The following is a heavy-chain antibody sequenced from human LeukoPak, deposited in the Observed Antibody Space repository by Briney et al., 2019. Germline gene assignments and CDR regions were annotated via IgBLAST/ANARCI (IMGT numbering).Heavy chain of an antibody. D-gene: IGHD3-16*01. CDR3: ARQNGGFDY. CDR2: IGYSGSTI. J-gene: IGHJ4*02. Sequence: PGGSLRLSCATSGFTFSSYEMNWVRQAPGEGLEWVSYIGYSGSTIYYADSVKGRFTISRDTARNSLSLQMNSLRAEDTAVYYCARQNGGFDYWGQGTLVIVSS. CDR1: GFTFSSYE. V-gene: IGHV3-48*03.